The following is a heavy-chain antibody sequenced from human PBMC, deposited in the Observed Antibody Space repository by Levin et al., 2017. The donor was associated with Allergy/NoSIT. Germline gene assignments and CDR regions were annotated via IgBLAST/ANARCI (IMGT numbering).Heavy chain of an antibody. J-gene: IGHJ4*02. Sequence: PGGSLRLSCAASGFTFSSYVMYWVRQAPGKGLEWVSVISGSGGTIYYADSVKGRFTISRDNSKNTLSLQMNSLRAEDTATYYCAKDRIAQEGQNDLEYWGQGTLVTVSS. CDR3: AKDRIAQEGQNDLEY. CDR1: GFTFSSYV. D-gene: IGHD2/OR15-2a*01. V-gene: IGHV3-23*01. CDR2: ISGSGGTI.